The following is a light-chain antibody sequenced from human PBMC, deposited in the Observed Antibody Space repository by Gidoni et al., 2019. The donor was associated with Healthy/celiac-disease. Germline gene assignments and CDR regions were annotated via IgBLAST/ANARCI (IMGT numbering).Light chain of an antibody. CDR2: GAS. CDR1: QSVSSNY. Sequence: EIVLTQSPGTLSLSPGDRATLSCRASQSVSSNYLAWYQQKPGQAPRLLIYGASSRDTGIPDRFSGSGSGTDFTLTISRLEPEDFAVYYCQQYGSSPRTFGQGTKVEIK. V-gene: IGKV3-20*01. J-gene: IGKJ1*01. CDR3: QQYGSSPRT.